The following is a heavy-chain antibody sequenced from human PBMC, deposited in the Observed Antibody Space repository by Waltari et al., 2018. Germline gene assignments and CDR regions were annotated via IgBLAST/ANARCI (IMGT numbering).Heavy chain of an antibody. J-gene: IGHJ4*02. V-gene: IGHV4-34*01. D-gene: IGHD3-22*01. CDR1: GGSFSGYY. CDR2: INQSGST. CDR3: ARHLSKNYYSSGYYFDY. Sequence: QVQLQQWGTGLLKPSETLSLTCAVYGGSFSGYYWSWIRQPPGKGLEWIGEINQSGSTNYNPSLKSRVTISVDTSKNQFSLKLSSVTAADTAVYYCARHLSKNYYSSGYYFDYWGQGTLVTVSS.